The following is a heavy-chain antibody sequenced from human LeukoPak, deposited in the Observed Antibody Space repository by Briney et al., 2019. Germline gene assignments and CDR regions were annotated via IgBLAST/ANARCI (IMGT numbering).Heavy chain of an antibody. CDR2: ISSSVITI. J-gene: IGHJ4*02. CDR1: GFTFSDYY. Sequence: GGSLRLSCAASGFTFSDYYMSWIRQAPGKGLEWVSYISSSVITIYYADSVKGRFTISRDNAKNSLYLQMNSLRAEDTAVYYCARGHYYYDSSGYWYWGQGTLVTVSS. D-gene: IGHD3-22*01. CDR3: ARGHYYYDSSGYWY. V-gene: IGHV3-11*01.